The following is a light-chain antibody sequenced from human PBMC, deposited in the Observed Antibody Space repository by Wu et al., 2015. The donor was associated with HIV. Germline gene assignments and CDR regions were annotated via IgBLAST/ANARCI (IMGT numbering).Light chain of an antibody. Sequence: DIQMTQSPSSVSASVGDRVTITCRASQGVSGWLAWYQQKPGKAPKLLIFAASSLQSGVPSRFSGSGSGTDFTLTISSLQPEDFATYYCQQATSFPGDITFGQGTRLELK. CDR1: QGVSGW. J-gene: IGKJ5*01. V-gene: IGKV1-12*01. CDR2: AAS. CDR3: QQATSFPGDIT.